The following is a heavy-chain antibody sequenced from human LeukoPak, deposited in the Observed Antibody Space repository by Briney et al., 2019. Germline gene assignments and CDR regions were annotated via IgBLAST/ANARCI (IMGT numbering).Heavy chain of an antibody. D-gene: IGHD1-14*01. CDR1: GFTFSDYY. CDR3: ARDTNNGLDV. V-gene: IGHV3-11*01. Sequence: SGWSLRLSCAASGFTFSDYYISWIRQAPGKGLEWVSHISSSGRLMQYADSVKGRFTITRDNAQNFMSLQMNSLKPEDTAVYYCARDTNNGLDVWGRGTTVTVSS. J-gene: IGHJ6*02. CDR2: ISSSGRLM.